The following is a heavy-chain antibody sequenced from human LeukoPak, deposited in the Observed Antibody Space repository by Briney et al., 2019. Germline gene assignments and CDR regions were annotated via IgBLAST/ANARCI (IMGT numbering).Heavy chain of an antibody. J-gene: IGHJ5*02. V-gene: IGHV3-53*01. Sequence: GGSLRLSCAASGFTVTSNSMNWVRQAPGRGLEWVSVISTGDEIHYAESVRGRFTISRDSSSNTLSLHMNSLRVEDTAIYYCATSQGPGNHWFDPWGQGTLVTVSS. CDR2: ISTGDEI. CDR1: GFTVTSNS. CDR3: ATSQGPGNHWFDP.